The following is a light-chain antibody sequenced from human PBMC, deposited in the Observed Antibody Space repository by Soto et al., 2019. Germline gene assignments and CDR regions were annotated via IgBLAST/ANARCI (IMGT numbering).Light chain of an antibody. J-gene: IGLJ1*01. V-gene: IGLV1-40*01. CDR1: SSNIGAKYD. CDR2: GNS. Sequence: QSVLTQPPSVSGAPGQRVTISCIGSSSNIGAKYDVHWYQHLPGTAPKLLIYGNSNRPSGVPDRFSGSKSGTSASLAITGLQAEDEADYYCQSYDFGLSAHNYVFGTGTKLTVL. CDR3: QSYDFGLSAHNYV.